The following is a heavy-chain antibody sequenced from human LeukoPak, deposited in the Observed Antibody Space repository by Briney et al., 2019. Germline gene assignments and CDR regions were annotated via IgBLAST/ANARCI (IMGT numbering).Heavy chain of an antibody. D-gene: IGHD5-18*01. J-gene: IGHJ4*02. V-gene: IGHV4-34*01. CDR3: ARETAMVLHY. CDR1: GGSFSGYY. Sequence: SETLSLTCAVYGGSFSGYYWSWIRQPPGKGLEWIGEINHSGSTNYNPSLKSRVTISVDTSKNQFSLRLTSVTAADTAVYYCARETAMVLHYWGQGTLVTVSS. CDR2: INHSGST.